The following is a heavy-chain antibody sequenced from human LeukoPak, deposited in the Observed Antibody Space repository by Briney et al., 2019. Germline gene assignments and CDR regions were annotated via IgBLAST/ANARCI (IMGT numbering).Heavy chain of an antibody. CDR3: ARAGWIITSGIDY. J-gene: IGHJ4*02. V-gene: IGHV4-38-2*01. D-gene: IGHD3-10*01. CDR2: IYHTGST. Sequence: SETLSLTCGVSGYSISRGYYWAWIRQPPGKGLEWIGTIYHTGSTYYTPSLGSRVTISVDTSKNEFSLNLNSVTAAGTAVYYCARAGWIITSGIDYWGQGALVTVSS. CDR1: GYSISRGYY.